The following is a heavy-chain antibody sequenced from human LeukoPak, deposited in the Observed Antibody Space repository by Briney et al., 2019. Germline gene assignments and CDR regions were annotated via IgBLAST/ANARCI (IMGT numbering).Heavy chain of an antibody. J-gene: IGHJ4*02. D-gene: IGHD6-19*01. CDR2: ISYDGSNK. Sequence: QAGGSLRLSCAASGFTFSSYGMHWVRQAPGKGLEWVAVISYDGSNKYYADSVKGRFTISRDNSKNTLYLQMNSLRAEDTAVYYCAKTVTSSWLVLGYWGQGTLVTVSS. CDR3: AKTVTSSWLVLGY. CDR1: GFTFSSYG. V-gene: IGHV3-30*18.